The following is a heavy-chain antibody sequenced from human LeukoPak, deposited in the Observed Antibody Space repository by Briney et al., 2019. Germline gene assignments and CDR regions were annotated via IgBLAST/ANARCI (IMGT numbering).Heavy chain of an antibody. V-gene: IGHV3-30*01. Sequence: PGRSLRLSCAASGFTFSSYAMHWVRQAPGKGLEWVAVISYDGSNKYYADSVKGRFTISRDNSKNTLYLQMNSLRAEDTAVYYCARGQYDSRGNYYYYYYMDVWGKGTTVTVSS. CDR3: ARGQYDSRGNYYYYYYMDV. D-gene: IGHD3-22*01. CDR2: ISYDGSNK. CDR1: GFTFSSYA. J-gene: IGHJ6*03.